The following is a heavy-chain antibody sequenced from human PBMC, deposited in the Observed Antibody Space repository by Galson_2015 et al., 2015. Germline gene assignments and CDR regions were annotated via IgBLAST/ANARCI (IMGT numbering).Heavy chain of an antibody. CDR2: FVPIFGST. D-gene: IGHD3-10*01. V-gene: IGHV1-69*13. J-gene: IGHJ4*02. Sequence: SVKVSCKASGGTFSTYAINWVRQAPGQGLEWMGGFVPIFGSTNYAQKFQGRVTITADESTATCYMQLSSLRSEDTAVYYCARGDVRRVGRGGDFVYWGQGTLVSVSS. CDR1: GGTFSTYA. CDR3: ARGDVRRVGRGGDFVY.